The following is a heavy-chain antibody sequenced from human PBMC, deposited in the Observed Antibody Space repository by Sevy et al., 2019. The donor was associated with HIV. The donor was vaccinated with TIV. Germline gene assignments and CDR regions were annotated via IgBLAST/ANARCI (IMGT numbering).Heavy chain of an antibody. Sequence: GGSLRLSCAASGFTVSSNYMTWVRQAPGKGLEGVSVIYSDGTTYHADAVKDSFTISRDKSKNTLYLQMNSLTAEDTVVYYCARGKSGYGYGLNAWGQGTMVTVSS. CDR3: ARGKSGYGYGLNA. CDR2: IYSDGTT. J-gene: IGHJ5*02. D-gene: IGHD5-18*01. CDR1: GFTVSSNY. V-gene: IGHV3-66*01.